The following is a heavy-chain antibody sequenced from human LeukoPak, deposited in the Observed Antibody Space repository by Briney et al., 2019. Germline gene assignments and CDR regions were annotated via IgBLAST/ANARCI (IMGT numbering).Heavy chain of an antibody. CDR2: IRYDGSKK. CDR3: AKASGSSAYGLDY. Sequence: PGGSLRLSCAASGFTFSNYGMHWVRQAPGKGLEWVAFIRYDGSKKYYTDSVKGRFTISRDDSKNTVYLQMYSLRPEDTAVYYCAKASGSSAYGLDYWGQGTLVIVFS. CDR1: GFTFSNYG. J-gene: IGHJ4*02. V-gene: IGHV3-30*02. D-gene: IGHD3-16*01.